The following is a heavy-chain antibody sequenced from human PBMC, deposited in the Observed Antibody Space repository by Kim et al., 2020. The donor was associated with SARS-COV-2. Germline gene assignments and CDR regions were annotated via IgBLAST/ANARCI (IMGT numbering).Heavy chain of an antibody. Sequence: GGSLRLSCAASGFTFSTFWMTWVRQAPGKGLEWVGNIKEDGSDIYYVDSVKGRFTISRDNAKNSLYLQMNSLRADDTAIYYCARWKYGKTWYLRGDYWGQGTLVTVSS. CDR3: ARWKYGKTWYLRGDY. D-gene: IGHD6-13*01. CDR2: IKEDGSDI. CDR1: GFTFSTFW. J-gene: IGHJ4*02. V-gene: IGHV3-7*01.